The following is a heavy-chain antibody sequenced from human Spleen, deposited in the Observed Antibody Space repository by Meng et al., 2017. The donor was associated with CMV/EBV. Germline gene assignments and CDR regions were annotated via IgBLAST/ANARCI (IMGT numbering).Heavy chain of an antibody. J-gene: IGHJ4*02. CDR3: ARAYCSSTSCHYTGVEY. V-gene: IGHV1-8*03. CDR2: LNPNSGNT. D-gene: IGHD2-2*01. CDR1: TFTSYA. Sequence: TFTSYAIHWVRQAAGQGLEWMGWLNPNSGNTGYAQKFQGRVTITRNTSISTAYMELSSLRSEDTAVYYCARAYCSSTSCHYTGVEYWGQGTLVTVSS.